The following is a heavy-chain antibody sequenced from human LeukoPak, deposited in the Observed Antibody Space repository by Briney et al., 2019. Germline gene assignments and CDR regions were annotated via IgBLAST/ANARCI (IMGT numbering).Heavy chain of an antibody. CDR2: IYTSGST. CDR3: ARSIGLGGVTRGWFDP. J-gene: IGHJ5*02. V-gene: IGHV4-4*09. D-gene: IGHD3-3*01. Sequence: SETLSLTCAVSGGFVSSYYWSWIRQPPGKGLEWIGYIYTSGSTNYNPSLKSRVTISVDTSKNQFSLKLSSVTAADTAVYYCARSIGLGGVTRGWFDPWGQGTLVTVSS. CDR1: GGFVSSYY.